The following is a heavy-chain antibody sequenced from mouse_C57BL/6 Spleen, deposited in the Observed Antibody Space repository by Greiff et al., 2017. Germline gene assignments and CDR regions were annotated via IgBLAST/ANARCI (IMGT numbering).Heavy chain of an antibody. CDR3: ARHLYGSSYDYAMDY. V-gene: IGHV2-6-1*01. D-gene: IGHD1-1*01. CDR1: GFSLTSYG. CDR2: IWSDGST. Sequence: VKVVESGPGLVAPSQRLSITCTVSGFSLTSYGVHWVRQPPGKGLEWLVVIWSDGSTTYNSALKSRLSISKDNSKSQVFLKMNSLQTDDTAMYYCARHLYGSSYDYAMDYWGQGTSVTVSS. J-gene: IGHJ4*01.